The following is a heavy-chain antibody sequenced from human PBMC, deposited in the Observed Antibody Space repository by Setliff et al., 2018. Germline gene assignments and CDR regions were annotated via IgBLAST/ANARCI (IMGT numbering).Heavy chain of an antibody. V-gene: IGHV1-46*01. CDR3: ARAPRTYCSSTSCYKDAFDI. CDR1: GYTFTSYY. CDR2: INSSGGSI. Sequence: ASVKVSCKASGYTFTSYYMNWVRQAPGQGFEWMGIINSSGGSISYPQKFQGRVTMTRDTSTRTVYMELSSLTSEDTAVYYCARAPRTYCSSTSCYKDAFDIWGQGTMVTVSS. J-gene: IGHJ3*02. D-gene: IGHD2-2*02.